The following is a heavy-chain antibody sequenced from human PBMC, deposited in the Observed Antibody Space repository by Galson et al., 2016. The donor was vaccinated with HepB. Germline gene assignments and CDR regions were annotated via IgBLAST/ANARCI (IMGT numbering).Heavy chain of an antibody. CDR3: AREWLRGYFDWFRKGAFDI. Sequence: SLRLSCAASRFTFSNYWVSWVRQAPGKGLEWVANIKKDGSEKYYADSVKGRFTISRDNAKNSLYLQMNSLRAEDTAVYYCAREWLRGYFDWFRKGAFDIWGQGTMVTVSS. D-gene: IGHD3-9*01. CDR2: IKKDGSEK. V-gene: IGHV3-7*03. J-gene: IGHJ3*02. CDR1: RFTFSNYW.